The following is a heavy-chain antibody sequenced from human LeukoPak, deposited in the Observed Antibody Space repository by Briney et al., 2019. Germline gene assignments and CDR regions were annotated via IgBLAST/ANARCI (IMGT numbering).Heavy chain of an antibody. J-gene: IGHJ3*02. V-gene: IGHV3-9*03. CDR3: AKEYCSGGSCGAFDI. CDR1: GFTFDDYA. D-gene: IGHD2-15*01. CDR2: ISWNSGSI. Sequence: GRSLRLSCAASGFTFDDYAMHWVRQAPGKGLEWVSGISWNSGSIVYADSVKGRFTISRDNAKNSLYLQMNSLRAEDMALYYCAKEYCSGGSCGAFDIWGQGTMVTVSS.